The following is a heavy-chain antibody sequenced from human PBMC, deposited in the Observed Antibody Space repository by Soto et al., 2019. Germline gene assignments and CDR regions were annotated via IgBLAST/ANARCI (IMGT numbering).Heavy chain of an antibody. CDR1: GFTFSSYA. CDR2: ISGSGGST. J-gene: IGHJ6*02. V-gene: IGHV3-23*01. CDR3: AKAITVTPYYYGMDV. Sequence: EVQLLESGGGLVQPGGSLRLSCAASGFTFSSYAMSWVRQAPGKGLEWVSAISGSGGSTYYADSVKGRFTISRDTSKNTLYLQMNSLRAEDTAVYYCAKAITVTPYYYGMDVWGQGTTVTVSS. D-gene: IGHD4-4*01.